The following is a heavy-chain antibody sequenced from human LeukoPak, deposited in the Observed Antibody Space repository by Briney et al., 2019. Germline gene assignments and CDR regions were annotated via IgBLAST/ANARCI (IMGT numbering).Heavy chain of an antibody. V-gene: IGHV1-69*04. CDR2: IIPILGIA. J-gene: IGHJ4*02. CDR1: GGTFSSYS. CDR3: ARDRMVRGVITLTGDY. D-gene: IGHD3-10*01. Sequence: ASVKVSCKASGGTFSSYSISWVRQAPGQGREWMGRIIPILGIANYAQKFQGRVTITADKSTSAVYMELSSLRSEDTAVYYCARDRMVRGVITLTGDYWGQGTLVTVSS.